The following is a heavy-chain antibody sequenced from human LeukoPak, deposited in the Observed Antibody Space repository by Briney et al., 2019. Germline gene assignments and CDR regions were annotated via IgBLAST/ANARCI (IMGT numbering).Heavy chain of an antibody. Sequence: PSETLSLTCTVSGGSISSSSYYWGWIRQPPGKGLEWIGSIYYSGSTYYNPSLKSRVTISVDTSKNQFSLKLSSVTAADTAVYYCARVGATNFGFLSPDDAFDIWGQGTMVTVSS. V-gene: IGHV4-39*07. CDR2: IYYSGST. CDR3: ARVGATNFGFLSPDDAFDI. J-gene: IGHJ3*02. CDR1: GGSISSSSYY. D-gene: IGHD1-26*01.